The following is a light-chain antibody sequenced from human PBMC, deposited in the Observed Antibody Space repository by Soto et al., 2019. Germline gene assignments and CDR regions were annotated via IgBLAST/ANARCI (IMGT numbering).Light chain of an antibody. CDR2: DAS. Sequence: DIQMPQSPSTLSASVGDRVTITCRASQSLNNYLAWYQQKPGKAPKLLIYDASSLESGVPSRFSGSGSGTEFTLTISSLQPDDFATYYCQQYNSYSPLTFGGGTRWIS. V-gene: IGKV1-5*01. CDR3: QQYNSYSPLT. J-gene: IGKJ4*01. CDR1: QSLNNY.